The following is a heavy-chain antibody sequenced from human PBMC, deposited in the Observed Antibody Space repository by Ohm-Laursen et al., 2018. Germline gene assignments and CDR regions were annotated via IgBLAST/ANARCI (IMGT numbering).Heavy chain of an antibody. D-gene: IGHD3-10*01. Sequence: GASVKVSCKASGYTFTGHYMHWVRQAPGQGLEWMGWINPNTGGTNYAQKLQGRVTMTRDTSISTAYVELSSLRSDDTAVYYCAKNHYDSGSYPYGMDVWGQGTTVTVSS. CDR2: INPNTGGT. CDR3: AKNHYDSGSYPYGMDV. CDR1: GYTFTGHY. J-gene: IGHJ6*02. V-gene: IGHV1-2*02.